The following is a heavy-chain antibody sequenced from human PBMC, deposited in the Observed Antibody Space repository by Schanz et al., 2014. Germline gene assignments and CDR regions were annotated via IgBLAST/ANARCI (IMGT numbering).Heavy chain of an antibody. CDR1: GFSFSDYY. Sequence: QVNLLESGGGLVEPGGSLRLSCAASGFSFSDYYMSWIRQAPGKGLEWISFINTGSNYINYADSVKGRFTISRDNTKNSLFLQLNSLRADDTAVYYCARNRGSGGQNWYFDLWGRGTLVTVSS. CDR3: ARNRGSGGQNWYFDL. CDR2: INTGSNYI. J-gene: IGHJ2*01. V-gene: IGHV3-11*03. D-gene: IGHD1-26*01.